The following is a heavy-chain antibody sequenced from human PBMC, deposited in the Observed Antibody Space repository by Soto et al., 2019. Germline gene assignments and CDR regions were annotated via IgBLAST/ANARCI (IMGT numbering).Heavy chain of an antibody. J-gene: IGHJ3*01. V-gene: IGHV1-69*13. Sequence: GASVKVSCKASGGTFSSYAISWVRQAPGQGLEWMGGIIPIFGTANYAQKFQGRVTITADESTSTAYMELSSLRSEDTAVYFCARPPQAGWAFDVWGQGTMVTVSS. CDR3: ARPPQAGWAFDV. CDR2: IIPIFGTA. CDR1: GGTFSSYA.